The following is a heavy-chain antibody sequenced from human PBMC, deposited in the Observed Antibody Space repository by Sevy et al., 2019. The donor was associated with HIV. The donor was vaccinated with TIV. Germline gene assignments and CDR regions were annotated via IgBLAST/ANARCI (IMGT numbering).Heavy chain of an antibody. J-gene: IGHJ4*02. CDR3: AGENAWGRGYS. V-gene: IGHV4-59*08. D-gene: IGHD1-26*01. Sequence: SETLSLTCTVSGGSITSLNWNWIRQPPGKGLEWIANIYYNGHINYNPTLKSRVTLSLDTSKNPFSLRLSSVTAADTAMYYCAGENAWGRGYSWGQGTLVTVSS. CDR2: IYYNGHI. CDR1: GGSITSLN.